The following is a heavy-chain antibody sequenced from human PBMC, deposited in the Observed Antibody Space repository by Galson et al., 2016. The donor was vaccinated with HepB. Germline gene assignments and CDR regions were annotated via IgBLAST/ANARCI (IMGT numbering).Heavy chain of an antibody. CDR3: ARVLAGSTTSTMDV. CDR1: GFTFSSYG. D-gene: IGHD2-2*01. Sequence: SLRLSCAASGFTFSSYGMHWVRQAPGKGLEWVAVIWYDGSNKYYGDSVKGRFTISRDNSKNTLYLQMNSLRAEDTAVYYCARVLAGSTTSTMDVWGQGTTVTGS. V-gene: IGHV3-33*01. J-gene: IGHJ6*02. CDR2: IWYDGSNK.